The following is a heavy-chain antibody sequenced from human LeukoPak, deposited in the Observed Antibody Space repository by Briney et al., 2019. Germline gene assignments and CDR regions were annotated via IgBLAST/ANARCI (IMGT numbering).Heavy chain of an antibody. CDR3: ARIGDFSSSGLFDY. Sequence: ASGTFSCTASGYTFTSYGISWVRQAPGQGLGWMGWISVYNGNTNYAQKLQGRVTITTDTSTSTAYMELRSLSSDDKAVYYCARIGDFSSSGLFDYWGQGTLVTVSS. CDR1: GYTFTSYG. CDR2: ISVYNGNT. V-gene: IGHV1-18*01. J-gene: IGHJ4*02. D-gene: IGHD6-6*01.